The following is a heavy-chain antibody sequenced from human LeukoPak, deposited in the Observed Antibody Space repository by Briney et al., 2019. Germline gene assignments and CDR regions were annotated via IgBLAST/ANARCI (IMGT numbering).Heavy chain of an antibody. V-gene: IGHV3-20*04. J-gene: IGHJ3*02. D-gene: IGHD3-16*01. CDR1: GFTFDDYG. CDR2: INWNGGST. Sequence: GGSLRLSCAASGFTFDDYGLSWVRQAPGKGLEWVSTINWNGGSTGYADSVKGRFTISRDNAKNSLYLQMNSLRAEDTALYYCAKSIMITFGGPDAFDIWGQGTMVTVSS. CDR3: AKSIMITFGGPDAFDI.